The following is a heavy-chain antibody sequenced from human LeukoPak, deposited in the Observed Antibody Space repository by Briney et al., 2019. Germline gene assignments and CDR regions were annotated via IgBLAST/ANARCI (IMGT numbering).Heavy chain of an antibody. CDR3: ARDYRYAFDN. CDR2: IGISSGRT. D-gene: IGHD5-12*01. V-gene: IGHV3-48*04. J-gene: IGHJ4*02. Sequence: GGSLRLSCAASGFIFSDYSMNWVRQAPGKGPEWISYIGISSGRTMYADSVKGRFTISRDTAKKSLYLQMNSLRVEDTAVYYCARDYRYAFDNWGQGTLVTASS. CDR1: GFIFSDYS.